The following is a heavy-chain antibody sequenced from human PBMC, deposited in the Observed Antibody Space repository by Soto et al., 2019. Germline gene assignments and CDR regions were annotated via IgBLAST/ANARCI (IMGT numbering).Heavy chain of an antibody. Sequence: ASVKLSCKASGGTFSSYAISWVRQAPGQGLEWMGGIIPIFGTANYAQKFQGRVTITADESTSTAYMELSSLRSEDTAVYYCARGLFYYDILTGLVGPGYGMDVWGQGTTVTVSS. CDR2: IIPIFGTA. CDR3: ARGLFYYDILTGLVGPGYGMDV. D-gene: IGHD3-9*01. V-gene: IGHV1-69*01. J-gene: IGHJ6*02. CDR1: GGTFSSYA.